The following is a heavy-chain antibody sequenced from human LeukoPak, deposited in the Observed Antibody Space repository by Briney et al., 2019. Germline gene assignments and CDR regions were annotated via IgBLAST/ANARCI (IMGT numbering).Heavy chain of an antibody. J-gene: IGHJ4*02. V-gene: IGHV1-69*05. CDR2: ITPIFGTA. CDR3: ARDGHNPPGY. CDR1: GGTFSSYA. D-gene: IGHD5-24*01. Sequence: SVKVSCKASGGTFSSYAISWVRQAPGQGLEWMGRITPIFGTANYAQKFQGRVTITTDESTSTAYMELSSLRSEDTAVYYCARDGHNPPGYWGQGTLVTVSS.